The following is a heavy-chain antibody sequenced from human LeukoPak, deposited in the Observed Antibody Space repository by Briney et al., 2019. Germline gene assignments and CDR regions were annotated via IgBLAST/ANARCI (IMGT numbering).Heavy chain of an antibody. CDR2: INEDGSET. Sequence: GGSLRLSCAASGFSFSTNWMNWFRQVPGKGLEWVANINEDGSETNYVHAVKGLFTISRDNAENSLYVQMNSVGVKETAFYYCVTDRDSDWRKRFDYRSQGALVTVSS. V-gene: IGHV3-7*01. CDR3: VTDRDSDWRKRFDY. D-gene: IGHD3-9*01. J-gene: IGHJ4*02. CDR1: GFSFSTNW.